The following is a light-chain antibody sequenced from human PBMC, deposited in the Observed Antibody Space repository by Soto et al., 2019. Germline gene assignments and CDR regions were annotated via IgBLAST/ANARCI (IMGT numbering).Light chain of an antibody. CDR3: SSYTSSSTVV. CDR1: SSDVGGYNY. J-gene: IGLJ2*01. V-gene: IGLV2-14*01. Sequence: QSALTQPASVSGSPGQSITISCTGTSSDVGGYNYVSWYQQHPGKAPKLMIYDVSNRPSGVSNRFSGSKSGNTASLTISGLQAKDEADYYFSSYTSSSTVVFGGGTKVTVL. CDR2: DVS.